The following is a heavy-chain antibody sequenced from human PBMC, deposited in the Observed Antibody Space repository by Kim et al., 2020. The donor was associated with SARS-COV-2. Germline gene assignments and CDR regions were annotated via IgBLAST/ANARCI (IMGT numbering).Heavy chain of an antibody. J-gene: IGHJ6*02. D-gene: IGHD3-10*01. Sequence: GGSLRLSCAASGFTFSSYGMHWVRQAPGKGLEWVAVIWYDGSNKYYADSVKGRFTISRDNSKNTLYLQMNSLRAEDTAVYYCAKLRLRGVWFGEWDVWGQGTTVTVSS. CDR2: IWYDGSNK. CDR3: AKLRLRGVWFGEWDV. V-gene: IGHV3-33*06. CDR1: GFTFSSYG.